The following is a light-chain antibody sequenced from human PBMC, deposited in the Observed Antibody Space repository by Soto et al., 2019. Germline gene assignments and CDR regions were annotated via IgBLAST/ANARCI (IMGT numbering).Light chain of an antibody. CDR3: SSYTSYTTLWV. CDR2: GVT. Sequence: QSVLTQPASVSGSPGQSITMSCTGTDSDIGNYNYVSWYQQHPGKAPKLMIYGVTNRPSGVSDRFSGSKSGNAASLTISGLQAEDEADYYCSSYTSYTTLWVFGGGTKLTVL. J-gene: IGLJ3*02. V-gene: IGLV2-14*01. CDR1: DSDIGNYNY.